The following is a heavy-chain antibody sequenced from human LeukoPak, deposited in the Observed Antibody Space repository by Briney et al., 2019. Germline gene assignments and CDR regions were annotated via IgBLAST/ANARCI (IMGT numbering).Heavy chain of an antibody. D-gene: IGHD3-10*01. CDR3: AKMVRGVISNFDY. J-gene: IGHJ4*02. CDR1: GFTFSSYG. Sequence: GGSLRLSCAASGFTFSSYGMSWVRQAPGKGLEWVSAISGSGGSTYYADSVKGRFTISRDNSKNTLYLQMNSLRAEDTAVYYCAKMVRGVISNFDYWGQGTLVTVSS. CDR2: ISGSGGST. V-gene: IGHV3-23*01.